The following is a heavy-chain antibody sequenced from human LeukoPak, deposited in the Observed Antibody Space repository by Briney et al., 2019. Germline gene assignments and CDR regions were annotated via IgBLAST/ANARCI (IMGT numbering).Heavy chain of an antibody. J-gene: IGHJ4*02. CDR1: GYTFTSYG. CDR3: ARDLVVVVAATQSHFDY. Sequence: GASVKVSCKASGYTFTSYGISWVRQAPGQGLEWMGWISAYNGNTNYARKLQGRVTMTTDTSTSTAYMELRSLRSDDTAVYYCARDLVVVVAATQSHFDYWGQGTLVTVSS. CDR2: ISAYNGNT. D-gene: IGHD2-15*01. V-gene: IGHV1-18*01.